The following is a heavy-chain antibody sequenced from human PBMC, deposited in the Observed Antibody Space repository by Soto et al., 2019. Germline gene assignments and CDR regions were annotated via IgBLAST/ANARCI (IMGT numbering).Heavy chain of an antibody. Sequence: GGSLRLSCGASGFTFSSYAMSWVRQAPGKGLEWVSGISGSGGSTYYTDSVKGRFTISRDISKNTLYLQMNSLGAEDTAVYFCARGPSSNRILQFDYWGQGTLVTVSS. CDR1: GFTFSSYA. CDR2: ISGSGGST. D-gene: IGHD2-2*01. J-gene: IGHJ4*02. V-gene: IGHV3-23*01. CDR3: ARGPSSNRILQFDY.